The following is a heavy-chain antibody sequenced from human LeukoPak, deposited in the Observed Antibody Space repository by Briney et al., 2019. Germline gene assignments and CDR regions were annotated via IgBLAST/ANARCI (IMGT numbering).Heavy chain of an antibody. D-gene: IGHD3-22*01. CDR2: IYWDDDK. V-gene: IGHV2-5*02. Sequence: SGPTLVNPTQTLTLTCAFSGFSLTTRGVGVGWIRQPPGKALEWLALIYWDDDKRYSPSLKSRHTITKDTSKKQVVLTVTNLDPVDTATYYCARLAYYDNSGSSRPFDIWGQGTRVTVSS. CDR3: ARLAYYDNSGSSRPFDI. CDR1: GFSLTTRGVG. J-gene: IGHJ3*02.